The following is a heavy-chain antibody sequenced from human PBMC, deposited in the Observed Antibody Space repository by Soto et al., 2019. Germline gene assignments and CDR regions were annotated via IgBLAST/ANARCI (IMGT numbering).Heavy chain of an antibody. Sequence: QVQLQESGPGLVKPSQTLSLTCTVSGGSISSGGYFWSWIRQHPGKGREWIGDINYSGSTYSNPSLKSRLTLSVDTSTNPCSLKLRSVTAADTAVYYGARDILLWFGELPPRAHDAFDIWGQGTMVTVSS. J-gene: IGHJ3*02. D-gene: IGHD3-10*01. CDR1: GGSISSGGYF. CDR3: ARDILLWFGELPPRAHDAFDI. V-gene: IGHV4-31*03. CDR2: INYSGST.